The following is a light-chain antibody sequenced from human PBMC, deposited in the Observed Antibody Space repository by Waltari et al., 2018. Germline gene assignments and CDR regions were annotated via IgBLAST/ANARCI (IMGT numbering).Light chain of an antibody. CDR3: QQANRFPLT. CDR2: DAS. J-gene: IGKJ4*01. CDR1: QGINSC. Sequence: DIQMTQSPSSVSASVGDTVTITCRAIQGINSCLACYQQQPGKAPKLLIYDASSLQTGVPPRCSGSESGTDFTLTISSLQPEDFATYYCQQANRFPLTFGGGTKVEL. V-gene: IGKV1-12*01.